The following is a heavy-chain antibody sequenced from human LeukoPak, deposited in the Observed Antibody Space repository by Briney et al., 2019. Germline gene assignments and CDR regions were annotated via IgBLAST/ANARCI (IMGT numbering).Heavy chain of an antibody. CDR3: ARHFGSMKGRDY. V-gene: IGHV4-59*08. J-gene: IGHJ4*02. Sequence: SETLSLTCTVSGGSISRYYWSGLRQPPGKGLEWIGYIYYSGSTNYNPSLKSRVTISVDTSKNQFSLKLSSVTAADTAVYYCARHFGSMKGRDYWAQGTLVTVSS. CDR1: GGSISRYY. D-gene: IGHD3-10*01. CDR2: IYYSGST.